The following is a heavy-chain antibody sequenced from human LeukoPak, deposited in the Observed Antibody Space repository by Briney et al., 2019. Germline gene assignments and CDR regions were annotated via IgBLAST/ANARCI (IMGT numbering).Heavy chain of an antibody. Sequence: GGSLRLSCAASGFTFSSYWMHWVRQAPGKGLVWVSRINSDGSSTYYADSVKGRFTISRDNSKNTLYLQMNSLRAEDTAVYYCAKDRIAAAVIAFDYWGQGTLVTVSS. CDR1: GFTFSSYW. CDR2: INSDGSST. CDR3: AKDRIAAAVIAFDY. J-gene: IGHJ4*02. D-gene: IGHD6-13*01. V-gene: IGHV3-74*01.